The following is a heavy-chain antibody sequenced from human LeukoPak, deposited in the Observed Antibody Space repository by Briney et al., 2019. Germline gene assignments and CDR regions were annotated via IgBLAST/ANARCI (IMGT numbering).Heavy chain of an antibody. J-gene: IGHJ3*01. D-gene: IGHD2-15*01. CDR2: IYTSGST. CDR1: GGSISSGRYY. CDR3: ARVGALEYCSGGSCYSYHDAFDV. V-gene: IGHV4-61*02. Sequence: SQTLSLTCTVSGGSISSGRYYWSWIRQPAGKGLEWIGRIYTSGSTNYNPALKSRVTISVDTSKNQFSLKLSSVTAADTAVYYCARVGALEYCSGGSCYSYHDAFDVWGQGTMVTVSS.